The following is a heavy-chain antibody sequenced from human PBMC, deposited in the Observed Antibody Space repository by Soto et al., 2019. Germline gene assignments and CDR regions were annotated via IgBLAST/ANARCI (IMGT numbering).Heavy chain of an antibody. J-gene: IGHJ6*02. CDR2: MNPNSGNT. V-gene: IGHV1-8*01. CDR3: AREVKNGSFALYYYYGMDV. D-gene: IGHD1-26*01. Sequence: GASVKVSCKASGYTFTSYDINWVRQATGQGLEWMGWMNPNSGNTGYAQKFQGRVTMTRNTSISTAYMELSSLRSEDTAVYYCAREVKNGSFALYYYYGMDVWGQGTTVTVSS. CDR1: GYTFTSYD.